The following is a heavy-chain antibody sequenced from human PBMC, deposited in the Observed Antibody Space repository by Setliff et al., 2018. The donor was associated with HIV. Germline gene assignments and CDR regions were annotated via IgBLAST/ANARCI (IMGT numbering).Heavy chain of an antibody. CDR1: GFTFSSYG. J-gene: IGHJ4*02. Sequence: PGGSLRLSCAASGFTFSSYGMHWVRQAPGKGLEWVAVIWYDGSNKYYADSVKGRFTISRDNSKNTLYLQMNSLRAEDTAVYYCARDQRYCGGDCYSQPFDYWGQGTLVTVSS. D-gene: IGHD2-21*02. CDR2: IWYDGSNK. CDR3: ARDQRYCGGDCYSQPFDY. V-gene: IGHV3-33*01.